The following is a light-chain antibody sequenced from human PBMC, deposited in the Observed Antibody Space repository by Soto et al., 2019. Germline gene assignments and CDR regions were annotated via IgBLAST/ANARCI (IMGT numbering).Light chain of an antibody. CDR3: SAWDDSLSGYV. CDR1: SFNIGSNY. CDR2: RND. V-gene: IGLV1-47*01. Sequence: QSVLTQAPSASGTPGQRVTISCSGSSFNIGSNYVDWYQQLPGTAPKLVIFRNDKRPSGIPDRISGSKSGTSASLAITGLRSEDEADYYCSAWDDSLSGYVFGAGTKVTVL. J-gene: IGLJ1*01.